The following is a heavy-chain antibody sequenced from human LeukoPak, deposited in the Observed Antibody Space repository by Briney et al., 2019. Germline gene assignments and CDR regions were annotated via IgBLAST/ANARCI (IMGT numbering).Heavy chain of an antibody. D-gene: IGHD5-12*01. J-gene: IGHJ2*01. CDR2: IYHSGTT. CDR1: GGSFSTYY. CDR3: ARVVAKWYFDL. V-gene: IGHV4-59*01. Sequence: SETLSLTCAVYGGSFSTYYWSWIRQPPGKGLEWIGYIYHSGTTNYNPSLKSRVTMSVDISKNQFSLKLSSVTAADTAVYYCARVVAKWYFDLWGRGTLVTVSS.